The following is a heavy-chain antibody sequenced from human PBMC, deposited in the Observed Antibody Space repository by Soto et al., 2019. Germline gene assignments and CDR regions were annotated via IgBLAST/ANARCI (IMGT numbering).Heavy chain of an antibody. CDR1: GGSISSYY. J-gene: IGHJ3*02. V-gene: IGHV4-59*01. CDR3: ARLVAAAGSDAFDI. D-gene: IGHD6-13*01. Sequence: SETLSLTCTVSGGSISSYYWSWIRQPPGKGLEWIGYIYYSGSTNYNPSLKSRVTISVDTSKNQFSLKLSSVTAADTAVYYCARLVAAAGSDAFDIWGQGTMVTVSS. CDR2: IYYSGST.